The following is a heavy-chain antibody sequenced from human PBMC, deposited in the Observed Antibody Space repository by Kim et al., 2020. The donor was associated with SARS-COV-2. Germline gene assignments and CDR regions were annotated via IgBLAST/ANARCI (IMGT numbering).Heavy chain of an antibody. V-gene: IGHV4-59*01. Sequence: RSRVTISVDTSKNQLSLKLSSVTAADTAVYYCARDWHPYHYDNSGYYMDVWGQGTTVTVSS. D-gene: IGHD3-22*01. J-gene: IGHJ6*02. CDR3: ARDWHPYHYDNSGYYMDV.